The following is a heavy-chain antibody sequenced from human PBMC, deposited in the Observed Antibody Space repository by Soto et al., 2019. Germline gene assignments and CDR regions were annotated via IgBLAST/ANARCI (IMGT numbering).Heavy chain of an antibody. Sequence: GASVKVSCKASGGTLSSYAISWVRQAPGQGLEWMGGIIPIFGTANYAQKFQGRVTITADESTSTAHMELSSLRSEDTAVYYCARVSNLYYYYGMDVWGQGTTVTVSS. V-gene: IGHV1-69*13. J-gene: IGHJ6*02. CDR1: GGTLSSYA. CDR2: IIPIFGTA. CDR3: ARVSNLYYYYGMDV.